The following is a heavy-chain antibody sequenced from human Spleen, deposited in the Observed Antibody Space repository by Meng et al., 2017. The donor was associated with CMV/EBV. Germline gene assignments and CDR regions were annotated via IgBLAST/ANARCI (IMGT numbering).Heavy chain of an antibody. CDR2: ISGGNGHI. Sequence: GESLKISCAASGFTFSSNSMNWVRQAPGKGLEWVSSISGGNGHINYADSVKGRFTISRDNAKKSLYLQMNSLRAEDTAVYYCARGANWNYDYYFDYWGQGTLVTVSS. CDR3: ARGANWNYDYYFDY. CDR1: GFTFSSNS. J-gene: IGHJ4*02. V-gene: IGHV3-21*01. D-gene: IGHD1-7*01.